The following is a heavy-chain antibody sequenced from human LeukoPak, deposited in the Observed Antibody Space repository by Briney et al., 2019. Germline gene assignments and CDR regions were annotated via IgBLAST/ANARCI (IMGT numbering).Heavy chain of an antibody. CDR2: IRHTGST. D-gene: IGHD1-20*01. V-gene: IGHV4-34*10. Sequence: SETLSLTCGVYGGSFSDYYWSWIRQTPDLGLEWIGEIRHTGSTTYNPSLKSRVTMSVDTSKNQFSLKVTSVTAADTAVYYCARLTGTTKFGYYYYYMDVWGKGTTVTISS. CDR1: GGSFSDYY. J-gene: IGHJ6*03. CDR3: ARLTGTTKFGYYYYYMDV.